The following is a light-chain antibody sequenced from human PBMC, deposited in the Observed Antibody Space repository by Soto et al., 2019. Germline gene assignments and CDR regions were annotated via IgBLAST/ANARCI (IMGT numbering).Light chain of an antibody. Sequence: DVVMTQSPLSLTVTPGEPASISCRSSQSLLHSNGYNYLDWYLQKPGQSPQLLIYLGSNRASGVPDRFSGSGSGTDFTLKISRVAAEDVGVYYCMQALQTPLSFGGGTKVEIK. CDR1: QSLLHSNGYNY. CDR3: MQALQTPLS. J-gene: IGKJ4*01. V-gene: IGKV2-28*01. CDR2: LGS.